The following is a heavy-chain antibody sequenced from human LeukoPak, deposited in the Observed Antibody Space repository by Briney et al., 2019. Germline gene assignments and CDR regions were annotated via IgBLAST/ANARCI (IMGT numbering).Heavy chain of an antibody. J-gene: IGHJ4*02. V-gene: IGHV3-30-3*01. CDR3: ARGRIQLWLRYFDY. D-gene: IGHD5-18*01. Sequence: QPGRSLRLSCAASGFTFSSYAMHWVRQAPGKGLEWVAVISYDGSNKYYADSVKGRFTISRDNSKNTLYLQMNSLRAEDTAVYYCARGRIQLWLRYFDYWGQGTLVTVSS. CDR2: ISYDGSNK. CDR1: GFTFSSYA.